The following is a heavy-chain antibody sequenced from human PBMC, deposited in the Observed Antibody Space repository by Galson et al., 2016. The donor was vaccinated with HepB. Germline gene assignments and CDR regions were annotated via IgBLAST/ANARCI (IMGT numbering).Heavy chain of an antibody. CDR2: VIPFLGTT. D-gene: IGHD1-7*01. J-gene: IGHJ5*02. CDR1: GGIFSNFV. V-gene: IGHV1-69*13. CDR3: AREPSWNYGARRFDP. Sequence: SVKVSCKASGGIFSNFVFSWVRQAPGQGLEWMGGVIPFLGTTIYAQKFRDRVTVTADDSTTTVYMELNSLRSEDTAVYYCAREPSWNYGARRFDPWGQGTLVTVSS.